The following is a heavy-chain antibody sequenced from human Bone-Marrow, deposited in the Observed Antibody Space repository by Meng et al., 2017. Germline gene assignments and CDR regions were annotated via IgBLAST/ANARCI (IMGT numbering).Heavy chain of an antibody. CDR2: IYHSGST. Sequence: GSLRPSCAVSGYSISSGYYWGWIRQPPGKGLEWIGSIYHSGSTYYNPSLKSRVTISVDTSKNQFSLKLSSVTAADTAVYYCASYDSSGPPTRFDPWGQGTLVTVSS. CDR1: GYSISSGYY. J-gene: IGHJ5*02. V-gene: IGHV4-38-2*01. D-gene: IGHD3-22*01. CDR3: ASYDSSGPPTRFDP.